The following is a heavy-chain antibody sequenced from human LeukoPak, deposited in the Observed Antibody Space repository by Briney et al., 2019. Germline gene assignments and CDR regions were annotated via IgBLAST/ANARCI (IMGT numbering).Heavy chain of an antibody. Sequence: PGGSLRLSCAASGFTFSIYEMNWVRQAPGKGLEWVSYISSSISTIYYADSVQGRFTISRDNAKNSLYLQMNSLRAEDTAVYYCAREGRDRGYSSLDYWGQGTLVTVSS. V-gene: IGHV3-48*03. D-gene: IGHD5-18*01. CDR1: GFTFSIYE. CDR3: AREGRDRGYSSLDY. J-gene: IGHJ4*02. CDR2: ISSSISTI.